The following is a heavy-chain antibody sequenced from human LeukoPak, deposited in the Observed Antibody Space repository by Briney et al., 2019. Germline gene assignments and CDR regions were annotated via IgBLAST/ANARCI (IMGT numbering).Heavy chain of an antibody. V-gene: IGHV5-10-1*01. CDR1: GYSFTNYW. D-gene: IGHD3-16*01. CDR2: IDPSDSYT. CDR3: ARRDDYYDT. Sequence: GESLKISCKGSGYSFTNYWISWVRQMPGKGLEWMGRIDPSDSYTNYSPSFQGHVTISTDKSISTAFLQWNSLKASDTGMYYCARRDDYYDTWGQGIMVTVSS. J-gene: IGHJ3*02.